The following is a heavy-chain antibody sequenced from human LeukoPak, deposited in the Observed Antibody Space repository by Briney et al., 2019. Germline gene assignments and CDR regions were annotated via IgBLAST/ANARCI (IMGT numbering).Heavy chain of an antibody. CDR2: IKQDGSEK. J-gene: IGHJ4*02. Sequence: GGSLRLSCAASRFTFSNYWMSWVRQAPGKGLEWVANIKQDGSEKYYVDSVKGRFTISRDNAKNSLYLQMNSLRAEDTAVYYCARDRGMPSPNYYFDYWGQGTLVTVSS. CDR1: RFTFSNYW. CDR3: ARDRGMPSPNYYFDY. V-gene: IGHV3-7*01. D-gene: IGHD2-15*01.